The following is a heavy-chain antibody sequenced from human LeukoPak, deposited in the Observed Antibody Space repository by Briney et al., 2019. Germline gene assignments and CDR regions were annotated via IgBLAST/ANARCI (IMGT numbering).Heavy chain of an antibody. V-gene: IGHV3-30*02. CDR1: GFTFSDYS. J-gene: IGHJ3*02. CDR2: IRYDGNNK. Sequence: GGSLRLSCAASGFTFSDYSMHWVRQAPGKGLNWVAFIRYDGNNKYYADSVKGRFTISRDNAKNSLSLLMNSLRAEDTAVYYCARDLSSRGYTYGTPAFTFDIWGQGTMVTVSS. D-gene: IGHD5-18*01. CDR3: ARDLSSRGYTYGTPAFTFDI.